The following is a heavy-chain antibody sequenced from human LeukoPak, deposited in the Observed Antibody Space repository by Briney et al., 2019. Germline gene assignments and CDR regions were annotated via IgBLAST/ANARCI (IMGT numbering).Heavy chain of an antibody. CDR1: GGSISSGGYY. J-gene: IGHJ4*02. V-gene: IGHV4-31*03. Sequence: SETLSLTCTVSGGSISSGGYYWSWLRQHPGKGLEWIGYIYYSGSTYYNPSLKSRVTISVDTSKNQFSLKLSSVTAADTAVYYCARDEVGGSGYFDYWGQGTLVTVSS. CDR2: IYYSGST. CDR3: ARDEVGGSGYFDY. D-gene: IGHD3-10*01.